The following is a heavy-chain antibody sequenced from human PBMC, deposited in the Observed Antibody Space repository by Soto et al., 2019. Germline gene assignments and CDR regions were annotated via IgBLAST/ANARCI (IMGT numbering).Heavy chain of an antibody. J-gene: IGHJ4*02. V-gene: IGHV4-34*01. CDR2: INHSGST. D-gene: IGHD6-13*01. CDR1: GGSFSGYY. Sequence: PSETLSLTCAVYGGSFSGYYWSWIRQPPGKGLEWIGEINHSGSTNYNPSLKSRVTISVDTSKNQFSLKLSSVTAADTAVYYCARAKYSRDDHNEYFDYWGQGTLVTVSS. CDR3: ARAKYSRDDHNEYFDY.